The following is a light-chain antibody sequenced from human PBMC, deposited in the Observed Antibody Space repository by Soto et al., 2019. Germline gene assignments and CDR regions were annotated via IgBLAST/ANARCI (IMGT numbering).Light chain of an antibody. CDR2: AAS. V-gene: IGKV1-9*01. Sequence: DIHLTQSPSFLSASVGDRVTITCRASQGIASSLAWYQQQAGKAPKLLIYAASTLESGVPSRFSGSGPGTEFTLTISSLQPEDFGIYYCQQFNSYPLTFGGGTTVEIK. J-gene: IGKJ4*01. CDR3: QQFNSYPLT. CDR1: QGIASS.